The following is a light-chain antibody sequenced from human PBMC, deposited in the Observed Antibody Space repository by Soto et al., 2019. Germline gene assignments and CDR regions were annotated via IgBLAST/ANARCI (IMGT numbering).Light chain of an antibody. Sequence: DIQMTQSPASLAASVGDRVTITCQASQDIRNYLNWYRQKPGKAPELLIYDATNLETVFPSGISGVGYGTHFTFTINSLQPEDVATYYCQQYRTLPLTFGGGTKVEIK. J-gene: IGKJ4*01. CDR1: QDIRNY. CDR2: DAT. V-gene: IGKV1-33*01. CDR3: QQYRTLPLT.